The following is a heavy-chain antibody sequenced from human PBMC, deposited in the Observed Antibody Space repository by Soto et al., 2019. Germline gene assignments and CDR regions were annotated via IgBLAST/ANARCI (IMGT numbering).Heavy chain of an antibody. D-gene: IGHD1-26*01. CDR1: GGTFSSYA. J-gene: IGHJ4*02. V-gene: IGHV1-69*01. CDR2: IIPIFGTA. Sequence: QVQLVQSGAEVKKPGSSVKVSCKASGGTFSSYAMSWVRQAPGQGREWMGGIIPIFGTANYAQKFQGRVTITADESTSTASMELSSVRSENRAVYYWPSDRVGATTSFDYWVQVTLATVSS. CDR3: PSDRVGATTSFDY.